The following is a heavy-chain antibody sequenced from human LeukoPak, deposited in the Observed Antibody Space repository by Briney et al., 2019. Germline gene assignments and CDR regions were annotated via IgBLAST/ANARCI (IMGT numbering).Heavy chain of an antibody. J-gene: IGHJ4*02. Sequence: SETLSLPCAVYGGSFSGYYWRWIRQPPGKGLEWIGEINHSGSTNYNPSLKSRVTISVDTSKNQFSLKLSSVTAADTAVYYCARGRSRITIFGVVITNKGFDYWGQGTLVTVSS. CDR2: INHSGST. CDR1: GGSFSGYY. CDR3: ARGRSRITIFGVVITNKGFDY. D-gene: IGHD3-3*01. V-gene: IGHV4-34*01.